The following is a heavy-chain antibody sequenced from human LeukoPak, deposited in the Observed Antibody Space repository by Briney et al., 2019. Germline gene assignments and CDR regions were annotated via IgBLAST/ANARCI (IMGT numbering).Heavy chain of an antibody. CDR1: GFTFSSYE. J-gene: IGHJ6*04. Sequence: GGSLSLSCAASGFTFSSYEMNGVRGAPGKGLEWGLYISSSGSTIYSADSVKGRFTIPRDNANISLYLQMTSLRAEDTAAYYCARAPIPDYYEARWGYYGMDVWGKGTTVTVSS. D-gene: IGHD3-22*01. V-gene: IGHV3-48*03. CDR2: ISSSGSTI. CDR3: ARAPIPDYYEARWGYYGMDV.